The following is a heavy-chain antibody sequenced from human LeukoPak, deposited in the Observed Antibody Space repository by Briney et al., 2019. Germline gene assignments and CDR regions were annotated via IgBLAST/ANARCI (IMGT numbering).Heavy chain of an antibody. J-gene: IGHJ6*03. Sequence: KPSETLSLTCAVYGGSFSGYYWSWIRQPPGKGLEWIGEINHSGSTNYNPSLKSRVTISVDTSKNQFSLKLSSVTAADTAVYYCARGKKMLPTNYYYYYMDVWGKGTTVTVSS. CDR2: INHSGST. D-gene: IGHD3-16*01. CDR3: ARGKKMLPTNYYYYYMDV. V-gene: IGHV4-34*01. CDR1: GGSFSGYY.